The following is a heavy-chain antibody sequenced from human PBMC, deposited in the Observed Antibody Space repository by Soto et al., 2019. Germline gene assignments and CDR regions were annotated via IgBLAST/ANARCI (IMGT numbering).Heavy chain of an antibody. D-gene: IGHD6-19*01. CDR3: AADRSIAVAGTWFDY. V-gene: IGHV1-58*01. Sequence: SVKVSCKASGFTFTSSAVQWVRQARGQRLEWIGWIAVGSGNTNYAQKFQERVTITRDMSTSTAYMELSSLRSEDTAVYYCAADRSIAVAGTWFDYWGQGTLVTVSS. CDR1: GFTFTSSA. J-gene: IGHJ4*02. CDR2: IAVGSGNT.